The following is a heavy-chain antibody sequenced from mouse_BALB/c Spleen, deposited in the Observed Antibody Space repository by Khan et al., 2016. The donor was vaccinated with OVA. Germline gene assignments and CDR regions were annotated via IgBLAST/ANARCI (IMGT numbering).Heavy chain of an antibody. CDR2: IRNKANGYTT. CDR3: AKDFDY. Sequence: EVQLQESGGGLVQPGGSLRLSCATSGFTFTAYYMSWVRQPPGKALEWLGFIRNKANGYTTEYSASVKGRFTISRDNSQSILYLQMNTLRAEDSATYYCAKDFDYWGQGTTLTVSS. CDR1: GFTFTAYY. V-gene: IGHV7-3*02. J-gene: IGHJ2*01.